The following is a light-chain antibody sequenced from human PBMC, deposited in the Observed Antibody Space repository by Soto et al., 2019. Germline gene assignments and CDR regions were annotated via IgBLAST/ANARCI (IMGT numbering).Light chain of an antibody. CDR1: QGISNR. J-gene: IGKJ4*01. Sequence: DIQMTQSPSSLSASVGDRVSITCRASQGISNRLAWYQQKPGKVPKLLIYETSTLQSGVPSRFSGSGSGTYFTLPISSLQPEDVATYYCQNDNSDPRAGAYGAGTKVEIK. CDR2: ETS. CDR3: QNDNSDPRAGA. V-gene: IGKV1-27*01.